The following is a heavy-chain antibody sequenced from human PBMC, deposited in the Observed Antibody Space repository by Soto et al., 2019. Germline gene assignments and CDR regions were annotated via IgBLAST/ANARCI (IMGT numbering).Heavy chain of an antibody. D-gene: IGHD3-3*01. CDR2: IDHSGYT. Sequence: SETLSLTCAVYGGSFSGYYWNWIRQPPGKGLEWIGEIDHSGYTNYNPSLKSRVTVSVDTSKNQFSLRLTSVTAADTAVYYCARVRDWFDPWGQGTLVTVSS. J-gene: IGHJ5*02. V-gene: IGHV4-34*01. CDR3: ARVRDWFDP. CDR1: GGSFSGYY.